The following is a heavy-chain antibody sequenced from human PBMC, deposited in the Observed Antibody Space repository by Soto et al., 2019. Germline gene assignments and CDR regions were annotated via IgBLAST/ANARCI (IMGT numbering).Heavy chain of an antibody. CDR2: IIPSFGTA. CDR1: GGAVSDYV. V-gene: IGHV1-69*06. J-gene: IGHJ5*02. CDR3: ARASVEPGYSAGKGWLEP. D-gene: IGHD1-26*01. Sequence: QVHLVQSGAEVKKPGTSVRVSCKASGGAVSDYVIAWVRQAPGQGPEWMGGIIPSFGTANYAQTFLGRVTMTADKSTNEAYLKLNSLTYEDTAVYYCARASVEPGYSAGKGWLEPCGQGTLVTVSS.